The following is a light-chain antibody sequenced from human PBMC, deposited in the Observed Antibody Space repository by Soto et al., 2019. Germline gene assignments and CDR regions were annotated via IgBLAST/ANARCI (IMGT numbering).Light chain of an antibody. CDR1: QSIDSNY. Sequence: EIVLTQSPGTLSLSPGERATFSCRASQSIDSNYLGWYQQKPGQTPRLLIYGASSRATGIPDRFSGSGSGTDFTLTISRLEPEDFAVYYCQHYGTSPGTFGQGTKVEIK. J-gene: IGKJ1*01. CDR2: GAS. CDR3: QHYGTSPGT. V-gene: IGKV3-20*01.